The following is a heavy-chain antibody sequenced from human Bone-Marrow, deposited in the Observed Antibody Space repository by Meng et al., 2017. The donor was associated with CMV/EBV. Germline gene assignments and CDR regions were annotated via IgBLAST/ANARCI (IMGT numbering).Heavy chain of an antibody. D-gene: IGHD5-18*01. CDR2: IYSGGST. V-gene: IGHV3-53*01. CDR3: ARDHTVDTAMGDYYYYGMDV. CDR1: GFTVSSNY. J-gene: IGHJ6*02. Sequence: GGSLRLSCAASGFTVSSNYMSWVRQAPGKGLEWVSVIYSGGSTYCADSVKGRFTISRDNSKNTLYLQMNSLRAEDTAVYYCARDHTVDTAMGDYYYYGMDVWGQGTTVTVSS.